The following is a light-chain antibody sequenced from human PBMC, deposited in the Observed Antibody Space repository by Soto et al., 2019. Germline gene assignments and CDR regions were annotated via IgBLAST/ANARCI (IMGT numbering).Light chain of an antibody. CDR3: GSWDSSLSAYV. CDR1: SFNIGGNS. V-gene: IGLV1-51*01. Sequence: QSVRTQPPSVSAAPGQKVTISCSGSSFNIGGNSVSWYQQLPGTAPKLLIYDDNKRPSGIPDRFSGSKSGTSATLGITGFQTGDEADYYCGSWDSSLSAYVFGTGTKVTVL. CDR2: DDN. J-gene: IGLJ1*01.